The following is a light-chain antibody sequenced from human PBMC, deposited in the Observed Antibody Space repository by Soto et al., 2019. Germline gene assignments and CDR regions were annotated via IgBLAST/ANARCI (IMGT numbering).Light chain of an antibody. V-gene: IGLV2-14*01. CDR2: EVS. CDR3: TSYTSSSTLV. Sequence: QSALTQPASVSGSPGQSITISCTGTSSDVGGYNFVSWFQHHPGKAPQLMIFEVSHRPSGVSNRFSGSKSGNTASLTISGLQDEDEDDYYSTSYTSSSTLVFGGGTKLTVL. J-gene: IGLJ2*01. CDR1: SSDVGGYNF.